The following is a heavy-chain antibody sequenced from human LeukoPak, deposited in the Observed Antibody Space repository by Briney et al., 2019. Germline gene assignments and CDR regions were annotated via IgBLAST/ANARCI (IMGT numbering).Heavy chain of an antibody. CDR2: IYYSGST. J-gene: IGHJ4*02. D-gene: IGHD6-19*01. CDR1: GGSISSYY. V-gene: IGHV4-59*08. CDR3: ARQGRQWLVRYYFDY. Sequence: SETLSLTCTVSGGSISSYYWSWIRQPPGKGLEWIGYIYYSGSTNYNPSLKSRVTISVDTSKNQFSLKLSSVTAADTAVYYCARQGRQWLVRYYFDYWGQGTLVTVSS.